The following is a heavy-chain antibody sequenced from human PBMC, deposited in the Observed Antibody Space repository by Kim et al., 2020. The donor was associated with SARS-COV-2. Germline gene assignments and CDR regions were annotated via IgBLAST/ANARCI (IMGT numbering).Heavy chain of an antibody. V-gene: IGHV3-11*01. D-gene: IGHD1-20*01. Sequence: GGSLRLSCATSGFTFSQHYMSWIRQAPGKGLEWVSYISVSGGTIYYADSVKGRFTVSTDNAKNSLFLQMNSLRAEDTAVCYCARERGFNNWWGQGTLVTVSS. CDR2: ISVSGGTI. CDR3: ARERGFNNW. J-gene: IGHJ4*02. CDR1: GFTFSQHY.